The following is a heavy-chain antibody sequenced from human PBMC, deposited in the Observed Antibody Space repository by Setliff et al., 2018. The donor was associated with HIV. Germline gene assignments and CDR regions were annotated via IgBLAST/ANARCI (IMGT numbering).Heavy chain of an antibody. D-gene: IGHD4-17*01. CDR2: ISHSGSTI. CDR1: GFVFSDYY. CDR3: EKNPTDYGGNWFDP. V-gene: IGHV3-11*01. Sequence: GGSLRLSCVASGFVFSDYYMTWIRQAPGKGLEWVSYISHSGSTIYYADSVKGRFTISRDNSKNTLYLQMNSLRAEDTAVYYCEKNPTDYGGNWFDPWGQGTLVTVSS. J-gene: IGHJ5*02.